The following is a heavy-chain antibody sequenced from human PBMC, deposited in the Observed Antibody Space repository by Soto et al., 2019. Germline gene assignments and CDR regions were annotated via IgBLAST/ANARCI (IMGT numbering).Heavy chain of an antibody. V-gene: IGHV4-39*01. Sequence: TLSLTCTVSGGSISSSSYYWGWIRQPPGKGLEWIGSIYYSGSTYYNPSLKSRVTISVDTSKNQFSLKLSSVTAADTAVYYCARQRRYCSSTSCYWDYYYYMDVWGKGTTVTVSS. D-gene: IGHD2-2*01. CDR3: ARQRRYCSSTSCYWDYYYYMDV. J-gene: IGHJ6*03. CDR2: IYYSGST. CDR1: GGSISSSSYY.